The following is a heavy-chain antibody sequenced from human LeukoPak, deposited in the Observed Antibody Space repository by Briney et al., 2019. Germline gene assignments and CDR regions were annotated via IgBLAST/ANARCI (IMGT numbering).Heavy chain of an antibody. CDR3: ARHGCRDVICYWSYYFDY. CDR1: GGSISSNY. J-gene: IGHJ4*02. Sequence: SETLSLTCTVSGGSISSNYWSWIRQPPGKGLEWIGYINNSGNTNYNPSLKSRVTISVDTSKNQFSLKLSSVTAADTAVYYCARHGCRDVICYWSYYFDYWGQGTLVTVSS. D-gene: IGHD2-15*01. V-gene: IGHV4-59*08. CDR2: INNSGNT.